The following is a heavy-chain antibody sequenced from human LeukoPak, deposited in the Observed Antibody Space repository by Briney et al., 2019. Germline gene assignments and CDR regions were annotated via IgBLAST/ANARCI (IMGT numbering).Heavy chain of an antibody. Sequence: PSVTLSLTCTVSGGSISSYYWSWIRQPPGKGLEWIGYIYYSGSTNYNPSLKSRVTISVDTSKNQFSLKLSSVTAADTAVYYCARAPPTPYDSSGYYDYWGQGTLVTVSS. J-gene: IGHJ4*02. D-gene: IGHD3-22*01. CDR2: IYYSGST. CDR3: ARAPPTPYDSSGYYDY. CDR1: GGSISSYY. V-gene: IGHV4-59*01.